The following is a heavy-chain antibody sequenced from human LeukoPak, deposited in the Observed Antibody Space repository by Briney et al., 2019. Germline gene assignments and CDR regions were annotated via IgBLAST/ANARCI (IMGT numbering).Heavy chain of an antibody. J-gene: IGHJ6*03. D-gene: IGHD4-23*01. CDR2: ISYDGGNK. Sequence: GGSLRLSRAASGFTFSSYAMHWVRQAPGKGLEWVAVISYDGGNKYYADSVKGRFTISRDNSKNTLYLQMNSLRAEDTAVYYCARDLNSAFYYYYYMDVWGKGTTVTVSS. CDR3: ARDLNSAFYYYYYMDV. V-gene: IGHV3-30*01. CDR1: GFTFSSYA.